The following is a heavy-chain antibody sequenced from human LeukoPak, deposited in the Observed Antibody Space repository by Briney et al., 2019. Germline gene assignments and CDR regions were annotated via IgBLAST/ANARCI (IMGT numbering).Heavy chain of an antibody. CDR1: GGSMTNLY. CDR3: AKGGSTNLYYGDV. D-gene: IGHD2/OR15-2a*01. CDR2: IYDSGST. J-gene: IGHJ6*02. V-gene: IGHV4-59*01. Sequence: PSETLSLTCSVSGGSMTNLYWTWIRQPPGKGLEWIGDIYDSGSTRYNTSLESRVTISVDTSKNQFSLKLSSVTAADTAVYYCAKGGSTNLYYGDVWGQGTTV.